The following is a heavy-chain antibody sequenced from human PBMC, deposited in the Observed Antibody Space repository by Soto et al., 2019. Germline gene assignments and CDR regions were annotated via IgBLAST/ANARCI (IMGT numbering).Heavy chain of an antibody. J-gene: IGHJ3*02. V-gene: IGHV1-58*02. CDR3: AADSTSQNVDWVSEGAFDI. D-gene: IGHD3-9*01. Sequence: QMQLVQSGPEVKKPGTSVKVSCKASGFTFSSSAMQWVRQARGQGLEWIGWIVVGSGDRNYAQKCQGRVTLPRDMSTNTAYMELSSLRSDDTAVYYCAADSTSQNVDWVSEGAFDIWGQGTMVTVSS. CDR2: IVVGSGDR. CDR1: GFTFSSSA.